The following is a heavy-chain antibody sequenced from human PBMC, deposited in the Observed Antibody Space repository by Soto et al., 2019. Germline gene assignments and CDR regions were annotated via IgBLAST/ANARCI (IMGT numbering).Heavy chain of an antibody. D-gene: IGHD3-16*01. CDR3: ATCITLVSPTPSDACDI. Sequence: QIQLVQSGAEVKKPGASVKVSCKASGYTFPRSGITWVRQAPGHGLEWMGWISAYNGNTNYAQNLQDRVTMTTDTSTSTAYMELWSLRSDDTGLYYCATCITLVSPTPSDACDIWGQGTMVTVSS. V-gene: IGHV1-18*01. CDR2: ISAYNGNT. J-gene: IGHJ3*02. CDR1: GYTFPRSG.